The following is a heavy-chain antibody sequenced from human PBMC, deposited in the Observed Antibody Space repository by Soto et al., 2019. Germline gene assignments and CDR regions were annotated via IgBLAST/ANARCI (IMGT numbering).Heavy chain of an antibody. Sequence: EVQLVESGGGLVQPGGSLRLSCAASGFTFSTYWMTWVRRPPGKGLEWVANLDHDGSERYYVDSVRGRFTISSDNAKNSIYLSMNSLRAEDTAVYYCVCGGNFFVYWGQGTLISVSP. CDR1: GFTFSTYW. J-gene: IGHJ4*02. V-gene: IGHV3-7*01. CDR2: LDHDGSER. CDR3: VCGGNFFVY. D-gene: IGHD3-16*01.